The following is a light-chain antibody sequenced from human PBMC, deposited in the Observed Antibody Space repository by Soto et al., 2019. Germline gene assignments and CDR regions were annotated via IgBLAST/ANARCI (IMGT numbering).Light chain of an antibody. V-gene: IGKV3-20*01. CDR2: GAS. CDR1: QSVSSSY. Sequence: IVLTQSPGTLSWPPQERATLSCRASQSVSSSYLAWYQQKPGQAPRLLIYGASSRATGIPDRFSGSGSGTDFTLTISRLEPEDFAVYYCQQYGSSGTFGQGTKVDIK. CDR3: QQYGSSGT. J-gene: IGKJ1*01.